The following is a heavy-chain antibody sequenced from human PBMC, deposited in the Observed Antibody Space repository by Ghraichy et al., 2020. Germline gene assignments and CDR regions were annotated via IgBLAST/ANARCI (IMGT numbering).Heavy chain of an antibody. D-gene: IGHD1-7*01. J-gene: IGHJ5*02. CDR1: GGSVSSGSYY. V-gene: IGHV4-61*01. CDR2: IYYSGNT. CDR3: ARDITETTVWFDP. Sequence: ESLNISCTVSGGSVSSGSYYWSWIRQPPGKGLEWIGYIYYSGNTNYNPSLKSRVTISVDTSKNQFSLKLNSVTAADTAVYYCARDITETTVWFDPWGQGTLVTVSS.